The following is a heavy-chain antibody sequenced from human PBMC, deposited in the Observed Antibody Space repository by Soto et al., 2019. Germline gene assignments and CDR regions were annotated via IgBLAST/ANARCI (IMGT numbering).Heavy chain of an antibody. D-gene: IGHD3-22*01. CDR1: GDSISSPHYY. CDR2: IYYTGSN. V-gene: IGHV4-30-4*01. Sequence: SETLSLTCTVSGDSISSPHYYWTWIRQPPGKGLEWVGYIYYTGSNFYNPALKSRVAMSVDPSTNQFSLKLASVTDADTAVYFCAREPKQNYDSSPWNGGFDSWGPGTLVTVSS. J-gene: IGHJ4*02. CDR3: AREPKQNYDSSPWNGGFDS.